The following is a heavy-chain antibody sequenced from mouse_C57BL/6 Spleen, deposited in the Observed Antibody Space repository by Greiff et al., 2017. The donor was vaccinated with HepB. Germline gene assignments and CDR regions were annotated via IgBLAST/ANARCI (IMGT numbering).Heavy chain of an antibody. CDR2: ISGGGGNT. CDR3: ARGSSYDWFAY. CDR1: GFTFSSYT. Sequence: EVNVLESGGGLVKPGGSLKLSCAASGFTFSSYTMSWVRQTPEKRLEWVATISGGGGNTYYPDSVKGRFTISRDNAKNTLYLQMSSLRSEDTALYYCARGSSYDWFAYWGQGTLVTVSA. D-gene: IGHD1-1*01. V-gene: IGHV5-9*01. J-gene: IGHJ3*01.